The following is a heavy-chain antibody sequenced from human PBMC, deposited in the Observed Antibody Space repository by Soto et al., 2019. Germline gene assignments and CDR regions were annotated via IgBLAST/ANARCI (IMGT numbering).Heavy chain of an antibody. D-gene: IGHD1-1*01. Sequence: EVQMVPSGGDLVKPGGSLRLSCVTSGFMFSSAWMNWVRQAPGKGLEWVASIKSKGDGETRDYAAPVKGRFTISRDDSKKTVYLQMNSLRAEDTAVYYCVEGWNDFWRQGTLVTVSS. CDR3: VEGWNDF. CDR2: IKSKGDGETR. J-gene: IGHJ4*02. V-gene: IGHV3-15*01. CDR1: GFMFSSAW.